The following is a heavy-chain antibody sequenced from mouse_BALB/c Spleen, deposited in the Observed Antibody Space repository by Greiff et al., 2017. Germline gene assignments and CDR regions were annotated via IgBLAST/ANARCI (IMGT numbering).Heavy chain of an antibody. CDR2: INPGSGGT. D-gene: IGHD2-2*01. V-gene: IGHV1-54*01. J-gene: IGHJ3*01. CDR1: GYAFTNYL. Sequence: QVQLKQSGAELVRPGTSVKVSCKASGYAFTNYLIEWVKQRPGQGLEWIGVINPGSGGTNYNEKFKGKATLTADKSSSTAYMQLSSLTSDDSAVYFCARWLRAWFAYWGQGTLVTVSA. CDR3: ARWLRAWFAY.